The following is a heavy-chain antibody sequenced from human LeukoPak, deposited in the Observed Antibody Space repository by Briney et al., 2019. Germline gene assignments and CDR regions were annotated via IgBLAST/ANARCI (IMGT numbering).Heavy chain of an antibody. Sequence: PGGSLRLSCAASGFTFSSYEMNWVRQAPGKGLEWVSYISSSGSTIYYADSVKGRFTISRDNAKNSLYLQMNSPRAEDTAVYYCARASVRDSSSWLSYWGQGTLVTVSS. CDR3: ARASVRDSSSWLSY. CDR1: GFTFSSYE. D-gene: IGHD6-13*01. J-gene: IGHJ4*02. CDR2: ISSSGSTI. V-gene: IGHV3-48*03.